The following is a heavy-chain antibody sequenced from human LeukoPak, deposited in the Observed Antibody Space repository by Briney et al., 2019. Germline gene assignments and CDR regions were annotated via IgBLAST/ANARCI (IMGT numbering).Heavy chain of an antibody. J-gene: IGHJ6*02. CDR2: INPKSGGT. CDR3: ARVGYYYYGMDV. V-gene: IGHV1-2*02. CDR1: GYTFTGYY. Sequence: ASVKVSCKASGYTFTGYYMHWVRQAPGQGLEWMGWINPKSGGTNYAQKFQGRVTMTRDTSISTAYMELSRLRSDDTAVYYCARVGYYYYGMDVWGQGTTVTVSS.